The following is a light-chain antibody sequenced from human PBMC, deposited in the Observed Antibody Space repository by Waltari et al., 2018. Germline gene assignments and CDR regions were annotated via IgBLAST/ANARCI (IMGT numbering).Light chain of an antibody. CDR1: QDIDNY. CDR3: QQFDTLPLT. CDR2: DAS. J-gene: IGKJ4*01. Sequence: DIQLTQSPSSLSASVGDRVTITCQASQDIDNYLNWYQQKPGKAPKLLIYDASNLETGVPARFSGSGSGTQFTLTISSLQPEDIATFYCQQFDTLPLTFGGGTKVEIK. V-gene: IGKV1-33*01.